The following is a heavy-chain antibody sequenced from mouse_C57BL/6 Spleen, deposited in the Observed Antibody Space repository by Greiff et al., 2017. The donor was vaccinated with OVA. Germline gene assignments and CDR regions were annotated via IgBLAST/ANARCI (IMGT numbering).Heavy chain of an antibody. CDR3: ARGGDGYDRYAMDY. D-gene: IGHD2-2*01. CDR1: GYTFTDYY. V-gene: IGHV1-76*01. J-gene: IGHJ4*01. Sequence: LVESGAELVRPGASVKLSCKASGYTFTDYYINWVKQRPGQGLEWIARIYPGSGNTYYNEKFKGKATLTAEKSSSTAYMQLSSLTSEDSAVDICARGGDGYDRYAMDYWGQGTSVTVSA. CDR2: IYPGSGNT.